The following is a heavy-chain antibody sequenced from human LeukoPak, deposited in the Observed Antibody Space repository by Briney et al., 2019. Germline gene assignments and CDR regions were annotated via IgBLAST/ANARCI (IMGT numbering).Heavy chain of an antibody. D-gene: IGHD3-10*01. CDR3: ARGSRNRHYYGSGSTWFDP. CDR1: GGSISSSSYY. CDR2: IYYSGST. Sequence: SETLSLTCTVSGGSISSSSYYWGWIRQPPGKGLEWIGSIYYSGSTYYNPSLKSRVTISVDTSKNQFSLKLSSVTAADTAVYYCARGSRNRHYYGSGSTWFDPWGQGTLVTVSS. V-gene: IGHV4-39*07. J-gene: IGHJ5*02.